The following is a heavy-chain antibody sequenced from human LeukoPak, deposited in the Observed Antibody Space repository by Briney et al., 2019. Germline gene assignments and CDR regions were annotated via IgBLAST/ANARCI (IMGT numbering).Heavy chain of an antibody. CDR1: GYTFTSYA. CDR3: ARDRRTSQSPLFWNY. J-gene: IGHJ4*02. V-gene: IGHV1-3*01. Sequence: ASVKVSCKASGYTFTSYAMHWVREAPGQRLEWMGGINAGIGNTKYSQKFQGRVTITRDTSASTAYMELSSLRSEDTAVYYCARDRRTSQSPLFWNYWGQGTLVTVSS. CDR2: INAGIGNT. D-gene: IGHD3-3*01.